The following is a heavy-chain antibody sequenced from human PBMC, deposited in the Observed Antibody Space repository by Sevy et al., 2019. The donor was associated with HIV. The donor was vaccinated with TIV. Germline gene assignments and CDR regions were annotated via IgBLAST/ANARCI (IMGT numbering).Heavy chain of an antibody. D-gene: IGHD2-2*01. J-gene: IGHJ5*02. CDR3: ASLIGSSTSCYAGGDNWFDP. Sequence: ASVKVSCKASGGTFSSYAISWVRQAPGQGLEWMGGIIPIFGTANYAQKFQGRVTITADESTSTAYMELSSLRSEDTAVYYCASLIGSSTSCYAGGDNWFDPWGQGTLVTVSS. CDR2: IIPIFGTA. V-gene: IGHV1-69*13. CDR1: GGTFSSYA.